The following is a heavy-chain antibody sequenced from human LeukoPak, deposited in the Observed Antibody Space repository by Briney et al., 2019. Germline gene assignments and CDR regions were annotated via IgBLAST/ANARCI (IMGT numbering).Heavy chain of an antibody. D-gene: IGHD5-12*01. V-gene: IGHV1-24*01. Sequence: GASVKVSCKVSGYTLTELSMHWVRQAPGKGLEWMGGFDPEDGETIYAQKFQGRVTMTEDTSTDTAYMELSSLRSEDTAVHYCATPGGGYDLRFDYWGQGTLVTVSS. CDR1: GYTLTELS. CDR2: FDPEDGET. CDR3: ATPGGGYDLRFDY. J-gene: IGHJ4*02.